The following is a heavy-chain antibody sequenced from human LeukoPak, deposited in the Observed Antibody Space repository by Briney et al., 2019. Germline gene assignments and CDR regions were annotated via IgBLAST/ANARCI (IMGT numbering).Heavy chain of an antibody. Sequence: SETLSLTCTVSGGSTSSYYWSWIRQPAGKVLEWIGRIYTSGNTYYSPSLKSRVTMSVDTSKNQFSLKLSSVTAADTAVYYCAGGDSSSWYRYFDYWGQGTLVTVSS. CDR2: IYTSGNT. CDR1: GGSTSSYY. CDR3: AGGDSSSWYRYFDY. J-gene: IGHJ4*02. D-gene: IGHD6-13*01. V-gene: IGHV4-4*07.